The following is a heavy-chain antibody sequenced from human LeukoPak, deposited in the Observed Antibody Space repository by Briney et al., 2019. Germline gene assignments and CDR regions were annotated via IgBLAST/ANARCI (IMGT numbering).Heavy chain of an antibody. V-gene: IGHV1-46*01. Sequence: ASVKVSCKASGYTFTTYYMHWVRQAPGQGLEWMGLINPSGGITSYAQKFQGRVTMTRDTSTSTVYMELSSLRSEDTAMYYCARDLGPVAGLGELSFEPDYWGQGTLVTVSS. CDR1: GYTFTTYY. CDR2: INPSGGIT. D-gene: IGHD3-16*02. J-gene: IGHJ4*02. CDR3: ARDLGPVAGLGELSFEPDY.